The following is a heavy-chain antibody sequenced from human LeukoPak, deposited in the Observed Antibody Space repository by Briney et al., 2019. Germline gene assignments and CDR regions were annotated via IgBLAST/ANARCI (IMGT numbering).Heavy chain of an antibody. CDR1: GFTFSSYG. J-gene: IGHJ6*02. V-gene: IGHV3-30*03. CDR3: ARDRRVVAALTTYYYGMDV. Sequence: GGSLRLSCAASGFTFSSYGMHWVRQAPGKGLEWVAVISHDGSNKYYVDSVKGRFTISRDNSKNTLYLQMNSLRAEDTAVYYCARDRRVVAALTTYYYGMDVWGQGTTVTVSS. D-gene: IGHD2-15*01. CDR2: ISHDGSNK.